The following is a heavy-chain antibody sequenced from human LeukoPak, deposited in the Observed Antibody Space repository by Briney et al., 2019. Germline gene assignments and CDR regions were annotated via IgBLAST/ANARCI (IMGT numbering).Heavy chain of an antibody. CDR1: GGTFSSYT. CDR3: ARDSGREPDNY. D-gene: IGHD3-10*01. Sequence: SVKVSCKASGGTFSSYTISWVRQAPGQGLEWMGRIIPILGIANYAQKFQGRVTITADESTSTAYMELSSLRSEDTAVYYCARDSGREPDNYWGQGTLVTVSS. J-gene: IGHJ4*02. CDR2: IIPILGIA. V-gene: IGHV1-69*04.